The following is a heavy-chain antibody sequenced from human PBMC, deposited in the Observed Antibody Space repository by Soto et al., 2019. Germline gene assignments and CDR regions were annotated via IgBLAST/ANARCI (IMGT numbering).Heavy chain of an antibody. D-gene: IGHD2-15*01. V-gene: IGHV4-39*07. CDR2: MYYSGST. Sequence: SETLSLTCTVSGGSINNSNYSWGWIRQPPGKGLEWIGTMYYSGSTDYNPSLKSRVTISFDASKNQISLQVRSATAADAAVYYCARDLKEYCSDGKCNWFDPWGQGTLVTVSS. CDR1: GGSINNSNYS. J-gene: IGHJ5*02. CDR3: ARDLKEYCSDGKCNWFDP.